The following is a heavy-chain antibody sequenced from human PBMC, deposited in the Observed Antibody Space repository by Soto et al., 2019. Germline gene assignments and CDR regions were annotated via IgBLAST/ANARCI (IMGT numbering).Heavy chain of an antibody. CDR3: AKDRGRYCSGGSCYLFDY. D-gene: IGHD2-15*01. Sequence: GGSLSLSCAASGFTVSSYVMHRVRQAPDKGLEWVAKISYDGDYKYYADSVKGRFTISRDNSKNTLYLQMNSLRAEDTALYYCAKDRGRYCSGGSCYLFDYWGQGIMVTVSS. CDR2: ISYDGDYK. CDR1: GFTVSSYV. J-gene: IGHJ4*02. V-gene: IGHV3-30*18.